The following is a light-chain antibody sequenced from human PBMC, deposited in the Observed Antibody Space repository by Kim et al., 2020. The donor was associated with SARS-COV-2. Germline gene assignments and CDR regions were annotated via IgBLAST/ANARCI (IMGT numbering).Light chain of an antibody. CDR2: KAS. Sequence: SASVGDRVTITCRAIQSISSWLAWYQQKPGKAPKLLIYKASTLESGVPSMFSGSGSGTEFTLTINCLQPDDFATYYCQQYAIYSTFGQGTKVDIK. CDR1: QSISSW. J-gene: IGKJ1*01. CDR3: QQYAIYST. V-gene: IGKV1-5*03.